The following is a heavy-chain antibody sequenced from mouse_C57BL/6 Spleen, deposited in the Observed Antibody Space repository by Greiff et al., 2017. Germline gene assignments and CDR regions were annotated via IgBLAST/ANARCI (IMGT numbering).Heavy chain of an antibody. CDR1: GFTFSSYA. CDR3: ARAGYSGNLGAMDY. V-gene: IGHV5-4*03. CDR2: ISDGGSYT. Sequence: EVKLVESGGGLVKPGGSLKLSCAASGFTFSSYAMSWVRQTPEKRLEWVATISDGGSYTYYPDNVKGRFPISRDNAKNNLYLQMGHLKSEDTAMDYCARAGYSGNLGAMDYWGQGTSVTVSS. D-gene: IGHD2-1*01. J-gene: IGHJ4*01.